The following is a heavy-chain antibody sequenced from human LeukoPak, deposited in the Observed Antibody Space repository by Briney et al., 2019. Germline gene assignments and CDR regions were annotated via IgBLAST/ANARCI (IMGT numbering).Heavy chain of an antibody. CDR2: IDTSGNT. V-gene: IGHV4-4*07. J-gene: IGHJ5*02. Sequence: PSETLSLTCTVSGGSLNNYYWSWIRQPAGKGLEWIGRIDTSGNTNYNPSLKSRVTISVDTSKNQFSLKLSSVTAADTAVYYCARDREAVAGKNWFDPWGQGTLVTVSS. D-gene: IGHD6-19*01. CDR3: ARDREAVAGKNWFDP. CDR1: GGSLNNYY.